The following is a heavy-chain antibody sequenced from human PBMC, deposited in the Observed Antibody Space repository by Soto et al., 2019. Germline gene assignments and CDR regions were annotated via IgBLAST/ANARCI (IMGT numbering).Heavy chain of an antibody. J-gene: IGHJ5*02. D-gene: IGHD2-15*01. Sequence: QEPLVQSGAEVKKPGASVNISCKAYGYSFANYYIHWVRQVPGQGLEWMGMIDPSGVTTKSPQNFQGRIVFTKDTSSSTVYMELSSLRPDDTAVYYCAILFVKWLDPWGQGPLVTVPS. CDR1: GYSFANYY. CDR2: IDPSGVTT. CDR3: AILFVKWLDP. V-gene: IGHV1-46*01.